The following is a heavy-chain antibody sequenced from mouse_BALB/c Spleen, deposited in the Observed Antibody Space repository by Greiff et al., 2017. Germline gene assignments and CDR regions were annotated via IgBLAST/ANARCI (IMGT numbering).Heavy chain of an antibody. Sequence: QVQLKQSGAELMKPGASVKISCKATGYTFSSYWIEWVKQRPGHGLEWIGEILPGSGSTNYNEKFKGKATFTADTSSNTAYMQLSSLTSEDSAVYYCARNGYHGMVPFAYWGQGTLVTVSA. V-gene: IGHV1-9*01. J-gene: IGHJ3*01. CDR2: ILPGSGST. D-gene: IGHD2-2*01. CDR1: GYTFSSYW. CDR3: ARNGYHGMVPFAY.